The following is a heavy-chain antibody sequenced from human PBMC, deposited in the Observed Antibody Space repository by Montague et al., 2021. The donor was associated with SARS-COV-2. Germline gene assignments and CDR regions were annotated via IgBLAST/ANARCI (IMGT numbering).Heavy chain of an antibody. CDR2: IYYSGST. J-gene: IGHJ4*02. CDR1: GGSISSSSYY. CDR3: ARGIRRTWIQLWVRSGFDY. Sequence: SETLSLTCTVSGGSISSSSYYWGWIRQPPGKGLEWIGSIYYSGSTYYNPSLKSRVTISVDTSKNQFSLKLSSVTAAVTAVYYCARGIRRTWIQLWVRSGFDYWGQGTLVTVSS. V-gene: IGHV4-39*07. D-gene: IGHD5-18*01.